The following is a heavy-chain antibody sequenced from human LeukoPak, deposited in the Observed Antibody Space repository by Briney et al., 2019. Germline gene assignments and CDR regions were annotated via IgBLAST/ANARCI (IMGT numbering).Heavy chain of an antibody. CDR2: IRSKAYGGTT. CDR3: TRGAATGLY. D-gene: IGHD2-15*01. CDR1: GFTFGDYA. V-gene: IGHV3-49*04. Sequence: PGRSLRLSCTASGFTFGDYAMSWVRQAPGKGLEWVGFIRSKAYGGTTEYAASVKGRFTISRDDSKSIAYLQMNSLKTEDTAVYYCTRGAATGLYWGQGTLVTVSS. J-gene: IGHJ4*02.